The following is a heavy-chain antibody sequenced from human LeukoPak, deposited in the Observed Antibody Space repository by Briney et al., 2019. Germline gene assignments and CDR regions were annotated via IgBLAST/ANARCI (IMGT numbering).Heavy chain of an antibody. V-gene: IGHV1-18*04. D-gene: IGHD3-3*01. Sequence: GASVKVSCKASGYTFTVYYIHWVRQAPGQGLEWMGWISAYNGKTNHAHKLQGRVTMTTDTSSRTAYMELRSLTSDDTAVYYCARTPPYNDFWSGYRSTSLDSWGQGTLVTVSS. CDR1: GYTFTVYY. CDR3: ARTPPYNDFWSGYRSTSLDS. J-gene: IGHJ4*02. CDR2: ISAYNGKT.